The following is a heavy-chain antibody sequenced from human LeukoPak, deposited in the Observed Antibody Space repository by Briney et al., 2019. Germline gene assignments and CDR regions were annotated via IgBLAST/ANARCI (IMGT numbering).Heavy chain of an antibody. J-gene: IGHJ6*03. CDR2: IYPGDSDT. V-gene: IGHV5-51*01. CDR3: ARLGSSSSRPYYYYYMDV. Sequence: GESLKISCKGSGYSFTSYWIGWVRQMPGKGLEWMGIIYPGDSDTRYSPSFQGQVTISADKSISTAYLQWSSLKASDTAMYYCARLGSSSSRPYYYYYMDVWGKGTTVTVSS. D-gene: IGHD6-6*01. CDR1: GYSFTSYW.